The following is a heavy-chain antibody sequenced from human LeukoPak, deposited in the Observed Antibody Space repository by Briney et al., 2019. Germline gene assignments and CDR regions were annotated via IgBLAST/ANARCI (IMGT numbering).Heavy chain of an antibody. J-gene: IGHJ5*02. CDR1: GGSISSGSYY. CDR2: VYSSGST. D-gene: IGHD3-10*01. CDR3: ARTSLRGATFFTSYPNWFDT. V-gene: IGHV4-61*02. Sequence: SETLSLTCTVSGGSISSGSYYWSWIRQPAGKGLEWIGRVYSSGSTDYNPSLKSRLSISVDTSKIQFSLRLSSVTVADTAVYYCARTSLRGATFFTSYPNWFDTWGQGTLVTVSS.